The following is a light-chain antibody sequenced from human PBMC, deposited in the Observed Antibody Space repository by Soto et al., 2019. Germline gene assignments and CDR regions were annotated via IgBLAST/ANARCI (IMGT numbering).Light chain of an antibody. V-gene: IGKV3-20*01. CDR1: QSVSSNF. CDR3: QQYGTSPPT. Sequence: EIVLTQSPGTLSLSPGERATLSCKASQSVSSNFLAWYQRKPGQAPRLLIYGAPYRATDIPYRFSGSGSGTDFTLTITRLDPEDFAVYYCQQYGTSPPTFGQGTKVEI. CDR2: GAP. J-gene: IGKJ1*01.